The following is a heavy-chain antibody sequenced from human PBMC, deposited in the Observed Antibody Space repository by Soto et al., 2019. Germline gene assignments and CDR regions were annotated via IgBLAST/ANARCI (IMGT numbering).Heavy chain of an antibody. CDR1: GYTFTSYG. V-gene: IGHV1-18*01. D-gene: IGHD6-6*01. CDR2: ISAYNGNT. CDR3: ARSRPYSGSSPTYFDY. Sequence: ASVKVSCKASGYTFTSYGISWVRQAPGQGLEWMGWISAYNGNTNYAQKLQGRVTMTTDTSTSTAYMELRSLRSDDTAVYYCARSRPYSGSSPTYFDYWGQGTLVTVSS. J-gene: IGHJ4*02.